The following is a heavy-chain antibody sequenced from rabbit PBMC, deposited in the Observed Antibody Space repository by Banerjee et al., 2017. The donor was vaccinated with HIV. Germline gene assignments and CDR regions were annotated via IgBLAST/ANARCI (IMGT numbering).Heavy chain of an antibody. Sequence: QSLEESGGRLVKPDDALTLTCTVSGIDLSTYGISWVRQAPGKGLEWIANIYFDDRDTDYASWVNGRLTISKTSSTTVTLQMTSLTAADTATYFCARTYVGTVDYGLDLWGPGTLVTVS. D-gene: IGHD4-2*01. CDR3: ARTYVGTVDYGLDL. V-gene: IGHV1S40*01. CDR1: GIDLSTYG. J-gene: IGHJ4*01. CDR2: IYFDDRDT.